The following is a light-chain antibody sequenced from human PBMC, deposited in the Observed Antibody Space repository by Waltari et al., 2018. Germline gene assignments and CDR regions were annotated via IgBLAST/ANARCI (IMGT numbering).Light chain of an antibody. J-gene: IGLJ2*01. CDR1: SSNIGSNA. CDR2: TTD. V-gene: IGLV1-44*01. Sequence: QSVLTQPPSASGTPGQRVTISCSGRSSNIGSNAVNWYQPLPRTAPKLLIYTTDQRPSGVPDRFSGSKSGTSASLAISGLQSEDEADYYCVAWDGSLNAVVFGGGTKLTVL. CDR3: VAWDGSLNAVV.